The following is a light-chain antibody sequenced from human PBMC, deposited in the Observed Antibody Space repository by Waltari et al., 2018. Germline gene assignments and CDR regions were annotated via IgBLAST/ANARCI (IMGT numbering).Light chain of an antibody. CDR3: QQRSSGRT. Sequence: EVVMTQSPATLSLSPGESATLSCRASLSVGTPLAWYQQKPGQAPRLLIYDASNRATGIPVRFSGSGSGTDFTLTISTLEPEDFAVYYCQQRSSGRTFGQGTKVEIK. V-gene: IGKV3-11*01. J-gene: IGKJ1*01. CDR1: LSVGTP. CDR2: DAS.